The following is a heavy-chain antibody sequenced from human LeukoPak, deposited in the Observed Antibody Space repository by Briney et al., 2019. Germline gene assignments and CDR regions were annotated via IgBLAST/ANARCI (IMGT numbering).Heavy chain of an antibody. V-gene: IGHV4-59*08. CDR1: GGFISSYY. CDR3: ARPKGRYDSSGPLDF. J-gene: IGHJ4*02. CDR2: IYYSGSP. Sequence: SETLSLTCTVSGGFISSYYWSWIRQPPGKVLEWIGYIYYSGSPNYNPSPQSRATLSVDTSKKQFSLKLSSVTAADPAVYYVARPKGRYDSSGPLDFWGQGTLVTVHS. D-gene: IGHD3-22*01.